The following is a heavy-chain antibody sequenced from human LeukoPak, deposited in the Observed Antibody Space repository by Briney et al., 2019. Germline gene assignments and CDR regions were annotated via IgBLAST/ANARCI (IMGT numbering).Heavy chain of an antibody. D-gene: IGHD1-14*01. Sequence: GASVKVSCKVSGYTLTELSMHWVRQAPGKGLEWMGGFDPEDGETIYAQKFQGRVTMTEDTSTDTAYMELNSLRSEDTAVYYCATKTMASNGLNWFDPWGQGTLVTVSS. J-gene: IGHJ5*02. CDR1: GYTLTELS. CDR3: ATKTMASNGLNWFDP. V-gene: IGHV1-24*01. CDR2: FDPEDGET.